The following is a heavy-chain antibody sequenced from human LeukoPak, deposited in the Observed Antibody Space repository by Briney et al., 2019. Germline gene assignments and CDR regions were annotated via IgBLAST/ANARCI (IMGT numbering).Heavy chain of an antibody. J-gene: IGHJ4*02. Sequence: GGSLRLSCAASGFTFSSYAMSWVRQAPGKGLEWVSCISVSGSNTHHADSVKGRFAISRDNSKNTLYLQMNSPRAEDTAVYYCAKTFSGGWAIDYWGQGTLVTVSS. CDR1: GFTFSSYA. CDR3: AKTFSGGWAIDY. D-gene: IGHD6-19*01. CDR2: ISVSGSNT. V-gene: IGHV3-23*01.